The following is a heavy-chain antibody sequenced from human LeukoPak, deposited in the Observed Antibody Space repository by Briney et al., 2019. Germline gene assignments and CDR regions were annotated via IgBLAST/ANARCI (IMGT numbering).Heavy chain of an antibody. Sequence: GASVNVSCTASGYTFTSYYMHWVRQAPGQGLEWMGIINPSGGSTSYTQKFQGRVTMTRDTSTSTVYMELSSLRSEDTAVYYCAREGFPPKISDFWSGLGPYYYYGMDVWGQGTTVTVSS. CDR1: GYTFTSYY. J-gene: IGHJ6*02. D-gene: IGHD3-3*01. V-gene: IGHV1-46*01. CDR3: AREGFPPKISDFWSGLGPYYYYGMDV. CDR2: INPSGGST.